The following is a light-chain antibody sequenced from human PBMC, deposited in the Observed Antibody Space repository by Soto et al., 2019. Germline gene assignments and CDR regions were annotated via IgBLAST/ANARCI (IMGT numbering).Light chain of an antibody. CDR3: QQSYSTPQT. V-gene: IGKV3D-20*02. J-gene: IGKJ2*01. Sequence: ETVLTQSPGTLSLSPGDRATLSCRASQSVSSSYLAWYQQKPGQAPRLLIYDASRRATGIPDRFSGSGSGTDFTLTISRLEPEDFATYYCQQSYSTPQTFGQGTKLEIK. CDR2: DAS. CDR1: QSVSSSY.